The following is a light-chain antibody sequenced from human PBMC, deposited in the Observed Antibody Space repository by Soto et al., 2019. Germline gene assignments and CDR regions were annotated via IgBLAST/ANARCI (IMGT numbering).Light chain of an antibody. CDR2: WAS. V-gene: IGKV4-1*01. CDR3: QQYYSSPFT. CDR1: QSVLYSSKNKNY. J-gene: IGKJ3*01. Sequence: DIVMTQSPDSLAVSLGERATINCKSSQSVLYSSKNKNYLAWYQQKPGQVPKLLIYWASTRESGVPDRFSGSGSGTDFNLTISSLQAEDVAVYYCQQYYSSPFTFGPGTKVDIK.